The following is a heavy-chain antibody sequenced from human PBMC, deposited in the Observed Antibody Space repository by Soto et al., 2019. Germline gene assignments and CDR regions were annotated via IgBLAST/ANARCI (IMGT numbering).Heavy chain of an antibody. D-gene: IGHD6-13*01. J-gene: IGHJ6*02. CDR3: ARDFGWGLIAAAAGPGMDV. CDR2: IYYSGST. V-gene: IGHV4-31*03. Sequence: PSETLSLTCTVSGGSISSGGYYWSWIRQHPGKGLEWIGYIYYSGSTYYNPSLKSRVTISVDTSKNQFSLKLSSVTAADTAVYYCARDFGWGLIAAAAGPGMDVWGQGTTVTVSS. CDR1: GGSISSGGYY.